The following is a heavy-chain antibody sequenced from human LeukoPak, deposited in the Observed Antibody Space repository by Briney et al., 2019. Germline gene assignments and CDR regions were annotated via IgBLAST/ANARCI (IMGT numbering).Heavy chain of an antibody. Sequence: SETLSLTCAVSGYSTSSGYYWGWIRQPPGKGLEWIGSIYHSGSTYYNPSLKSRVTISVDTSKNQFSLKLSSVTAADTAVYYCASGLWFGELLSFSWGQGTLVTVSS. J-gene: IGHJ5*02. CDR1: GYSTSSGYY. CDR2: IYHSGST. CDR3: ASGLWFGELLSFS. D-gene: IGHD3-10*01. V-gene: IGHV4-38-2*01.